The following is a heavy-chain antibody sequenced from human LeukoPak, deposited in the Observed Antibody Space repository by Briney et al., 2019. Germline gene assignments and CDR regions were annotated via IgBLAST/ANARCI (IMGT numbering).Heavy chain of an antibody. CDR2: ISWNSGSI. Sequence: PGRSLRLSCAASGFTFDDYAMPWVRQAPGKGLEWVSGISWNSGSIGYADSVKGRFTISRDNAKNSLYLQMNSLRAEDTALYYCAKTLNYPYNWFAPWGQGTLVTVSS. V-gene: IGHV3-9*01. CDR3: AKTLNYPYNWFAP. J-gene: IGHJ5*02. D-gene: IGHD5-24*01. CDR1: GFTFDDYA.